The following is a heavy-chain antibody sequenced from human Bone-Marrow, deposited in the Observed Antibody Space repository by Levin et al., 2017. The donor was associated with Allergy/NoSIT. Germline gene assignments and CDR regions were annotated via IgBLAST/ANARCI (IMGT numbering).Heavy chain of an antibody. CDR2: IIPIFGTA. Sequence: GGSLRLSCKASGGTFSSYAISWVRQAPGQGLEWMGGIIPIFGTANYAQKFQGRVTITADKSTSTAYMELSSLRSEDTAVYYCARSRGTEPGGSYNYGMDVWGQGTTVTVSS. V-gene: IGHV1-69*06. D-gene: IGHD1-7*01. CDR1: GGTFSSYA. J-gene: IGHJ6*02. CDR3: ARSRGTEPGGSYNYGMDV.